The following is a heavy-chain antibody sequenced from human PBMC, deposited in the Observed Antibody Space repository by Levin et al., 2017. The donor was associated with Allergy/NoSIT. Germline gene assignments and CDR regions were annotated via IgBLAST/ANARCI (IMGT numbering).Heavy chain of an antibody. V-gene: IGHV3-21*01. CDR1: GFTFSSYS. CDR3: ARDKYYYGSGTIYYYGMDV. D-gene: IGHD3-10*01. Sequence: KSGGSLRLSCAASGFTFSSYSMNWVRQAPGKGLEWVSSISSSSSYIYYADSVKGRFTISRDNAKNSLYLQMNSLRAEDTAVYYCARDKYYYGSGTIYYYGMDVWGQGTTVTVSS. J-gene: IGHJ6*02. CDR2: ISSSSSYI.